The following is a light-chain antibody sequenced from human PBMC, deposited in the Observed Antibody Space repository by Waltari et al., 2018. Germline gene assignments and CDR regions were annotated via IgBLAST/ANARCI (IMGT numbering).Light chain of an antibody. CDR1: RPNIGINS. CDR3: AAWDDSLGGPV. CDR2: STD. V-gene: IGLV1-47*02. Sequence: QSVLTQPPAASGTPGQRVTISCSGTRPNIGINSVHWYQRLPGTAPKLLIYSTDKGPSGVPDRFSGSKSGTSASLAISGLRSEDEAEYYCAAWDDSLGGPVFGGGTKLAVL. J-gene: IGLJ3*02.